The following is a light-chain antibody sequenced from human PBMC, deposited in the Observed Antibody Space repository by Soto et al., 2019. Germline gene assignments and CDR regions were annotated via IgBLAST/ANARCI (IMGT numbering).Light chain of an antibody. CDR1: QSLLFSSNNKTY. CDR3: QQYYSDFFT. V-gene: IGKV4-1*01. Sequence: DIMMTQSPDSLAVSLGERATISCKSSQSLLFSSNNKTYLTWYQHRPGQSPKMLIFWASARESGVPERFSGSGSETDFTLTISGLQPEDAAVYYCQQYYSDFFTFGQGTRLEIK. CDR2: WAS. J-gene: IGKJ2*01.